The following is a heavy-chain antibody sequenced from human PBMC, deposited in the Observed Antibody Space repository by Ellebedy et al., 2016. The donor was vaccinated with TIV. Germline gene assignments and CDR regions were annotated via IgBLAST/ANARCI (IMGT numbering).Heavy chain of an antibody. J-gene: IGHJ6*02. CDR2: IYSSGTT. D-gene: IGHD2/OR15-2a*01. V-gene: IGHV4-59*01. CDR3: ASLKGESVYYGLDV. CDR1: GDYISSYY. Sequence: SETLSLXXTVSGDYISSYYWSWIRQPPEKGLEWIGYIYSSGTTVYSPSLKSRVTISIDTSKNQFSLRLNSVTAADAAVYYCASLKGESVYYGLDVWGQGTTVTVSS.